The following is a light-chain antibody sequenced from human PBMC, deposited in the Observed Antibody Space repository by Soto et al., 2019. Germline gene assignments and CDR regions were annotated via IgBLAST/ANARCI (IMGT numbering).Light chain of an antibody. Sequence: QAVVTQPASVSGSPGQSITISCTGTNSDVGSYNLVSWYQQHPGKAPKLMIYEGSKRPSGVSNRFSGSKSGNTASLTISGLQAEDEADYYCCSYAGSTTFVVFGGGTKLTVL. CDR2: EGS. J-gene: IGLJ2*01. V-gene: IGLV2-23*03. CDR3: CSYAGSTTFVV. CDR1: NSDVGSYNL.